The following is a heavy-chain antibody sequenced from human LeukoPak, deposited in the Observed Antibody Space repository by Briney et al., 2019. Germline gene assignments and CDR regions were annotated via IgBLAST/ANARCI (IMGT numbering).Heavy chain of an antibody. Sequence: NTSETLSLTCTVSGDSISSYYWSWIRQPPGKGLEWIGYIYYSGSTNYNPSLKSRVTISVDTSKNQFSLNLTSVTAADTAVYYCARLKYYYDSSGYRAEYFQHWGQGTLVTVSS. CDR3: ARLKYYYDSSGYRAEYFQH. D-gene: IGHD3-22*01. J-gene: IGHJ1*01. CDR2: IYYSGST. CDR1: GDSISSYY. V-gene: IGHV4-59*01.